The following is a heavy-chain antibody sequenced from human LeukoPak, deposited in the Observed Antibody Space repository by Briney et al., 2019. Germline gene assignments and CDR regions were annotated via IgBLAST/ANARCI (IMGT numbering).Heavy chain of an antibody. V-gene: IGHV1-2*02. J-gene: IGHJ5*02. Sequence: ASVKVSCKASGYTFTGYYMNWVRQAPGQGLEWMGWINPNSGRTNYTQNFQGRVTMTRDPSISTAYMELSGLTSNDTADYYCARTREYSSSWYFPPFDPWGQGTLVTVSS. CDR1: GYTFTGYY. CDR2: INPNSGRT. CDR3: ARTREYSSSWYFPPFDP. D-gene: IGHD6-13*01.